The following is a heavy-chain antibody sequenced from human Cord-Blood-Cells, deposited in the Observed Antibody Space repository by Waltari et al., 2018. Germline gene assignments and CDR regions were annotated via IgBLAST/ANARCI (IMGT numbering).Heavy chain of an antibody. J-gene: IGHJ1*01. CDR1: GFTFSSYA. D-gene: IGHD6-6*01. CDR3: AKSDGMWQLAEYFQH. V-gene: IGHV3-23*01. CDR2: ISGSGGST. Sequence: EVQLLESGGGLVQPGGSLRLSCAASGFTFSSYAMSWVRQAPGKGLEWVSAISGSGGSTYYADSVEGRFTISRDNSKNTLYLQMNSLRAEDTAVYYCAKSDGMWQLAEYFQHWGQGTLVTVSS.